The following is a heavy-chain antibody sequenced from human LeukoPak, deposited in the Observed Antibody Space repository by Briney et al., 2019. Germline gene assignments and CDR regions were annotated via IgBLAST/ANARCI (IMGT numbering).Heavy chain of an antibody. CDR1: GFTFSSYW. Sequence: GGSLRLSCAASGFTFSSYWMHWVRQAPGKGLVWVSHINSDGSSTNYADSVKGRFTISRDNAKNSLYLQMNSLRAEDTAVYYCGRVSESLVNGGVSWSFDNWGQGTLVTVSS. J-gene: IGHJ4*02. D-gene: IGHD2-15*01. V-gene: IGHV3-74*01. CDR2: INSDGSST. CDR3: GRVSESLVNGGVSWSFDN.